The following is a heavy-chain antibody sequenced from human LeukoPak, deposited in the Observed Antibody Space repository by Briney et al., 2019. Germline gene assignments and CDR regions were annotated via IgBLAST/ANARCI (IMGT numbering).Heavy chain of an antibody. Sequence: GGSLRLSCAASGFTFSSYAMSWVRQAPGKGLEWVSAISGSGGSTYYADSVKGRFTISRDNSKNTLYLQMNSLRAEDTAVYYCAKDRGVGLRYFDWLLSDAFDIWGQGTMVTVSS. J-gene: IGHJ3*02. V-gene: IGHV3-23*01. CDR1: GFTFSSYA. CDR3: AKDRGVGLRYFDWLLSDAFDI. D-gene: IGHD3-9*01. CDR2: ISGSGGST.